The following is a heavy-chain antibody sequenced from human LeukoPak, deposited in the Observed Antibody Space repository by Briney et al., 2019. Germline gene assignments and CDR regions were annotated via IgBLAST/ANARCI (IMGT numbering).Heavy chain of an antibody. Sequence: RPGGSLRLSCAVTGFNLRTYWIHWVRHSPGRGLEWVARINGEGSRISYADSVRGRFTISRDNAKNTAYLQMNSLRAEDTALYYCARDPGYYYYGMDVWGQGTTVVVSS. CDR3: ARDPGYYYYGMDV. CDR2: INGEGSRI. V-gene: IGHV3-74*01. CDR1: GFNLRTYW. J-gene: IGHJ6*02.